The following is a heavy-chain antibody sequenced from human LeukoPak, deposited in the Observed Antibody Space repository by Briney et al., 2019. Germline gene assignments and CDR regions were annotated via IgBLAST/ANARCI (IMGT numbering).Heavy chain of an antibody. V-gene: IGHV1-69*04. D-gene: IGHD3-9*01. Sequence: SVKVSCKASGGTFSSYAISWVRQAPGQGLEWMGRIIPIFGIANYAQKFQGRVTITADKSTSTAYMELSSLRSEDTAVYYCARDALRYFDWLYYWGQGTLVTVSS. CDR2: IIPIFGIA. CDR1: GGTFSSYA. CDR3: ARDALRYFDWLYY. J-gene: IGHJ4*02.